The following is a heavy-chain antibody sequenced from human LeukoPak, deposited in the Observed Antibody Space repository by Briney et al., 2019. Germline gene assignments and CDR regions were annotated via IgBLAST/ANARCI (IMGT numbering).Heavy chain of an antibody. J-gene: IGHJ1*01. CDR3: AIKSHEYFQH. Sequence: ASVKVSCKASGYTFTGYYMHWVRQATGQGLEWMGWMNPNSGNTGYAQKFQGRVTITRNTSISTAYMELSSLRSEDTAVYYCAIKSHEYFQHWGQGTLVTVSS. CDR1: GYTFTGYY. CDR2: MNPNSGNT. V-gene: IGHV1-8*03.